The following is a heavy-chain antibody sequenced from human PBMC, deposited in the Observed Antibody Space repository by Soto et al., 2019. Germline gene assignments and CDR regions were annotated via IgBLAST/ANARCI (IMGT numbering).Heavy chain of an antibody. Sequence: SETLSLTCAVYGGSFSGYYWSWIRQPPWKGLEWIGEINHSGSTNYKPSLKSRVTISVDTSKTQFSLKLSPVTAADTAVYYCARASYSSSWYYYYYGMDVWGQGTTVTVAS. D-gene: IGHD6-13*01. CDR1: GGSFSGYY. V-gene: IGHV4-34*01. J-gene: IGHJ6*02. CDR2: INHSGST. CDR3: ARASYSSSWYYYYYGMDV.